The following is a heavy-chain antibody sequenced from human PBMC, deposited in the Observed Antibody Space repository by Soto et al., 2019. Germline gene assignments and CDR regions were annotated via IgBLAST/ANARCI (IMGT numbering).Heavy chain of an antibody. Sequence: EVQLVESGGDLVQPGRSLRLSCAASGFSFGDYAMHWVRQAPGKGLEWVSGISWKSGSIGYADSVKGRFTISRDNAKKSLYLQMNSLRAEDMALYYCAKSTGGTANGLDVWGQGTTVTVSS. CDR1: GFSFGDYA. CDR2: ISWKSGSI. V-gene: IGHV3-9*03. CDR3: AKSTGGTANGLDV. D-gene: IGHD2-8*02. J-gene: IGHJ6*02.